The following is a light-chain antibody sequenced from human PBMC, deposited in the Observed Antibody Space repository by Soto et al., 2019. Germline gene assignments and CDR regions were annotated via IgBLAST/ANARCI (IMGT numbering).Light chain of an antibody. Sequence: DIQMTQSPSSLSASVGDRVTITCQASQDISNYLNWYQQKPGKAPMLLVSDASILETGVPSSFSGSGSGTAFTFTISSLQPEDIATYFCQQCDDLPLTFGGGTKVEI. J-gene: IGKJ4*01. V-gene: IGKV1-33*01. CDR3: QQCDDLPLT. CDR1: QDISNY. CDR2: DAS.